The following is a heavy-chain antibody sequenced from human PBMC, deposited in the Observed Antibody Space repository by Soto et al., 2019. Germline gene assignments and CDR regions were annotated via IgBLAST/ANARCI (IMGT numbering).Heavy chain of an antibody. D-gene: IGHD2-15*01. J-gene: IGHJ5*02. CDR1: GFTFSSYS. CDR2: ISSSSTTK. Sequence: EVQLVESGGGLVQPGGSLRLSCAASGFTFSSYSMNWVHQAPGKGLEWVSYISSSSTTKYYSDSVKGRFTISRDNAKNSLYLQMNSLRAEDTAVYYWARDGCSGSNCLNWFDPWGQGTLVTVSS. V-gene: IGHV3-48*01. CDR3: ARDGCSGSNCLNWFDP.